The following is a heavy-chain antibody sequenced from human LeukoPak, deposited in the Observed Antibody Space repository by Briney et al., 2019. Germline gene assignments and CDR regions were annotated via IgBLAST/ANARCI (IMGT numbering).Heavy chain of an antibody. Sequence: GGSLRLSCTASGFTFSSYEMNWVRQAPGKGLEWVSHISSSGRTMHYADSVKGRFTISRDNAKNSLYLQMNSLRAEDTAVYYCARLGSLCRNGVCYGGWGQGILVTVST. CDR2: ISSSGRTM. J-gene: IGHJ4*02. CDR3: ARLGSLCRNGVCYGG. D-gene: IGHD2-8*01. V-gene: IGHV3-48*03. CDR1: GFTFSSYE.